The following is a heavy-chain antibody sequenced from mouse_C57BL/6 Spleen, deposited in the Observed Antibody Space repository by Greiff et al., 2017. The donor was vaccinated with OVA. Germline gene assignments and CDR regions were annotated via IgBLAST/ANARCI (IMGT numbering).Heavy chain of an antibody. CDR2: ISSGSSTI. Sequence: EVQVVESGGGLVKPGGSLKLSCAASGFTFSDYGMHWVRQAPEKGLEWVAYISSGSSTIYYADTVKGRFTISRDNAKNTLFLQMTSLRSEDTAMYYCASLYYDYDGGFDYWGQGTTLTVSS. CDR1: GFTFSDYG. J-gene: IGHJ2*01. D-gene: IGHD2-4*01. V-gene: IGHV5-17*01. CDR3: ASLYYDYDGGFDY.